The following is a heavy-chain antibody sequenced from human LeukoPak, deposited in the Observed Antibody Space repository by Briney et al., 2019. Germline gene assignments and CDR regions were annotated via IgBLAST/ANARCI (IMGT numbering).Heavy chain of an antibody. J-gene: IGHJ2*01. D-gene: IGHD3-10*01. V-gene: IGHV3-33*01. CDR2: IWYDGSNK. CDR3: ARGRYGSGSYGIYWYFDL. CDR1: GFTFSSYG. Sequence: QPGRSLRLSCAASGFTFSSYGMHWVRQAPGKGLEWVALIWYDGSNKYYADSVKGRFTISGDNSKNTLYLQMNSLRAEDTAIYYCARGRYGSGSYGIYWYFDLWGRGTLVTVSS.